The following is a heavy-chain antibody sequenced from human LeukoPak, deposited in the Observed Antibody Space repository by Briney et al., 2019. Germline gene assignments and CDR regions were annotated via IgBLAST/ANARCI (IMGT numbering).Heavy chain of an antibody. CDR1: GFTFSRHG. Sequence: GGSLRLSCAPSGFTFSRHGMHWVRQAPGKGLEWVAIISNDGSRKYYAHSVEGRFTLSRGDSKNTPYLQMDSLRAEDTAVYYCARDRAWNYFDYWGQGTLVTVSS. J-gene: IGHJ4*02. D-gene: IGHD3-3*01. V-gene: IGHV3-30*03. CDR2: ISNDGSRK. CDR3: ARDRAWNYFDY.